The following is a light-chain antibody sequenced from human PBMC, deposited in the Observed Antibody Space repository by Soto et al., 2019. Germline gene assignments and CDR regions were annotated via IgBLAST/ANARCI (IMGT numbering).Light chain of an antibody. J-gene: IGKJ2*01. CDR3: QQYKNWPPEYT. Sequence: EIVLTQSPATLSVSPGERATLSCRASQNISNKLAWYQQKPGQTPRLLIYGASTRATNIPARFSGSGSGTDFTLTISSLQSEDFAVYYCQQYKNWPPEYTFGQGTKLEI. CDR2: GAS. CDR1: QNISNK. V-gene: IGKV3-15*01.